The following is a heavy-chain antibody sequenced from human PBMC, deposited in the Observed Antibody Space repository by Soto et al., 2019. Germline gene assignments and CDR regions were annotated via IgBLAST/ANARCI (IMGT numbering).Heavy chain of an antibody. J-gene: IGHJ6*02. D-gene: IGHD3-10*01. CDR3: ARDDEYSGNGMDV. V-gene: IGHV3-33*01. Sequence: QVQLVESGGGVVQPGRSLTLSSAASGFTFSNYGMHWVRQAPGKGLEWVAVILNDGSNRYHADSVKDRFTISRDNSKNTLYLQMNSLRAEDTAVYYCARDDEYSGNGMDVWGQGTTVTVS. CDR1: GFTFSNYG. CDR2: ILNDGSNR.